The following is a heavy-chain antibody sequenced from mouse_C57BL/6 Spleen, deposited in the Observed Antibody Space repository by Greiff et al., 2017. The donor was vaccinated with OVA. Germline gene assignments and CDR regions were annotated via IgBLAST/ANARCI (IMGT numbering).Heavy chain of an antibody. J-gene: IGHJ4*01. V-gene: IGHV1-81*01. CDR1: GYTFTSYG. Sequence: QVQLQQSGAELARPGASVKLSCKASGYTFTSYGISWVKQSTGQGLEWIGEIYPRSGNTYYNEKFKGKATLTADKSSSTAYMELRSLTSEDAAVYFCALWGDYDTDYAMDYWGQGTSVTVSS. CDR3: ALWGDYDTDYAMDY. D-gene: IGHD2-4*01. CDR2: IYPRSGNT.